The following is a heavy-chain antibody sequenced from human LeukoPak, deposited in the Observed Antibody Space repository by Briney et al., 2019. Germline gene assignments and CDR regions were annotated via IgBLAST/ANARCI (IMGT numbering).Heavy chain of an antibody. CDR1: GFTFSSYA. Sequence: GGSLRLSCAASGFTFSSYAMSWVRQAPGKGLEWVSTISGNGGSTYYADSVKGRFTISRDNSKTTLYLQMNSLRAEDTATYYCATGSGNYYYYFDYWGQGTLVTVSS. J-gene: IGHJ4*02. CDR2: ISGNGGST. V-gene: IGHV3-23*01. D-gene: IGHD1-26*01. CDR3: ATGSGNYYYYFDY.